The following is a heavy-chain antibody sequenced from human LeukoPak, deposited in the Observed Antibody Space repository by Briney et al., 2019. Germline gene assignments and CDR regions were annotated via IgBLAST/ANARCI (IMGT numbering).Heavy chain of an antibody. CDR2: IYTGGST. CDR1: GFIVSSNY. V-gene: IGHV3-66*01. CDR3: ARVPPSSGWAFDY. Sequence: GGSLRLSCAASGFIVSSNYMSWVRQAPGKGLEWVSVIYTGGSTYYAGSVKGRFTISRGNSKNTLYLQMNSLRVEDTAVYYCARVPPSSGWAFDYWGQGILVTVSS. D-gene: IGHD6-19*01. J-gene: IGHJ4*02.